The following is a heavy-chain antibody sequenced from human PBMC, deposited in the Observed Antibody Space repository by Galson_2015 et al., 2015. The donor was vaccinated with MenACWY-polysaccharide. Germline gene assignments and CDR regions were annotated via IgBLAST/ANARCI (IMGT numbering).Heavy chain of an antibody. D-gene: IGHD3-3*01. V-gene: IGHV3-74*01. J-gene: IGHJ6*01. CDR2: INSDETST. Sequence: SLRLSCAASEFDFSTYWMHWVRQVPGKGPVWVSRINSDETSTSYADSVKGRFSISRDNAKSTLYLQMNSLRAEDTAVYYCARGHYDLWSGYRHYYVGLDVWGQGTTVTVSS. CDR1: EFDFSTYW. CDR3: ARGHYDLWSGYRHYYVGLDV.